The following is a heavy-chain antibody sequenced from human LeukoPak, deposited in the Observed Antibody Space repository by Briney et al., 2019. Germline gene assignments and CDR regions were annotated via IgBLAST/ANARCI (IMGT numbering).Heavy chain of an antibody. CDR2: IYTSGST. CDR3: AREQENWNYLRDYYYYYMDV. Sequence: SETLSLTCTVSGGSMSSYYWSWIRQPAGKGLEWIGRIYTSGSTNYNPSLKSRVTMSVDTSKNQFSLKLSSVTAADTAVYYCAREQENWNYLRDYYYYYMDVWGKGTTVTVSS. J-gene: IGHJ6*03. V-gene: IGHV4-4*07. D-gene: IGHD1-7*01. CDR1: GGSMSSYY.